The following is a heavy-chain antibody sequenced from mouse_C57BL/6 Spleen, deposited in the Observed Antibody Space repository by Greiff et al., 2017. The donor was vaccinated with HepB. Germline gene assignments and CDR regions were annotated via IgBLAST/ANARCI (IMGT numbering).Heavy chain of an antibody. CDR2: IWSDGST. J-gene: IGHJ4*01. CDR3: ASPRLRRGDYYAMDY. D-gene: IGHD2-4*01. Sequence: VQGVESGPGLVAPSQSLSITCTVSGFSLTSYGVHWVRQPPGKGLEWLVVIWSDGSTTYNSALKSRLSISKDNSKSQVFLKMNSLQTDDTAMYYCASPRLRRGDYYAMDYWGQGTSVTVSS. CDR1: GFSLTSYG. V-gene: IGHV2-6*03.